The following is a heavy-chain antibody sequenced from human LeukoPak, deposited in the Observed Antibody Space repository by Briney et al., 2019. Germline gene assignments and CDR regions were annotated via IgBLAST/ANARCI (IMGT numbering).Heavy chain of an antibody. D-gene: IGHD6-19*01. CDR3: TRIALAGRGFDY. Sequence: PGRSLRLSCTASGFTFCDYAMSWVRQAPGKGLEWVGFITSKAYGGTTEYAASVKGRFTISRDDSKSIAYLKMNSLKTEDTAVYYCTRIALAGRGFDYWRQGTRVTVSS. CDR1: GFTFCDYA. CDR2: ITSKAYGGTT. J-gene: IGHJ4*02. V-gene: IGHV3-49*04.